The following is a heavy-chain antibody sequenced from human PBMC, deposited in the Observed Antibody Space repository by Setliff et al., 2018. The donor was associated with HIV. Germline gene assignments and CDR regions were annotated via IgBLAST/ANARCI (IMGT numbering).Heavy chain of an antibody. CDR2: ITYSGST. D-gene: IGHD5-18*01. CDR3: ARVGSVIQVTLFGMDV. CDR1: GGSISRVGYY. J-gene: IGHJ6*02. V-gene: IGHV4-31*03. Sequence: SETLSLTCSVSGGSISRVGYYWSWIRQHPGKGLEWIGYITYSGSTYHNPSLMSRVSISPDTSKNQFSLKLTSVTATDTAVYYCARVGSVIQVTLFGMDVWGQGTTVTVS.